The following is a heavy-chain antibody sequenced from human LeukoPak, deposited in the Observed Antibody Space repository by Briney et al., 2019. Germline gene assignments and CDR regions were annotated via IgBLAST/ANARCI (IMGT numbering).Heavy chain of an antibody. V-gene: IGHV4-34*01. CDR1: GGSFSGYY. CDR3: ARVRVRGYSYGFDY. Sequence: SETLSLTCAVYGGSFSGYYWSWIRQPPGKGLEWIGEINHSGSTNYNPSLKSRVAISVDTSKNQFPLKLSSVTAADTAVYYCARVRVRGYSYGFDYWGQGTLVTVSS. CDR2: INHSGST. J-gene: IGHJ4*02. D-gene: IGHD5-18*01.